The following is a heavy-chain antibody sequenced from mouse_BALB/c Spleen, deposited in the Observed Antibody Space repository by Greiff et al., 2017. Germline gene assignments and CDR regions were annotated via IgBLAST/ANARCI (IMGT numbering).Heavy chain of an antibody. CDR3: ARLGWYLRGYYAMDY. V-gene: IGHV4-2*02. CDR1: GFDFSRYW. J-gene: IGHJ4*01. CDR2: INPGSSTI. Sequence: EVQLQESGGGLVQPGGSLNLSCAASGFDFSRYWMSWARQAPGKGQEWIGEINPGSSTINYTPSLKDKFIISRDNAKNTLYLQMSKVRSEDTALYYCARLGWYLRGYYAMDYWGQGTSVTVSS. D-gene: IGHD1-1*02.